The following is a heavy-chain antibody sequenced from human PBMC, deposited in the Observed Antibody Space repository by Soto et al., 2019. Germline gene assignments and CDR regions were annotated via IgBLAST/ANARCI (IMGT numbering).Heavy chain of an antibody. Sequence: HVQLVQSGAEVKKPGASLKVSCKASGYTFISYGVSWVRQAPGQGLEWLGWISPYNGNTNYAQKFQGRITMTTDTSTSTVYMDRRSLRTDDTPVYYCARDQTKWLTDAFDIWGQGTMVVVSS. CDR3: ARDQTKWLTDAFDI. CDR2: ISPYNGNT. CDR1: GYTFISYG. J-gene: IGHJ3*02. V-gene: IGHV1-18*01. D-gene: IGHD5-12*01.